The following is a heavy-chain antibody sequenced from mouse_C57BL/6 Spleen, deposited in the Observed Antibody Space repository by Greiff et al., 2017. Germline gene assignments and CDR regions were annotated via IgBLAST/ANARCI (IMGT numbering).Heavy chain of an antibody. J-gene: IGHJ2*01. CDR3: ARLGGYLFDY. Sequence: EVQVVESGGGLVQPGGSLSLSCAASGFTFTDYYMSWVRQPPGKALEWLGFIRNKANGYTTEYSASVKGRFTISRDNSQSILYLQMNDLRAEDSATYYCARLGGYLFDYWGQGTTLTVSS. D-gene: IGHD2-2*01. V-gene: IGHV7-3*01. CDR2: IRNKANGYTT. CDR1: GFTFTDYY.